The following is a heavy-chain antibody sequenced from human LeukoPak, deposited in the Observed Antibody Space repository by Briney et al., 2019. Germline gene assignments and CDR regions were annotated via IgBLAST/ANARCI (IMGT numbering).Heavy chain of an antibody. CDR1: GFTFDDYA. CDR2: INWNSGSI. CDR3: AKDIGSSGYYYPDY. Sequence: PGGSLRLSCAASGFTFDDYAMHWVRQASGKGLEWVSGINWNSGSIGYADSVKGRFTISRDNAKNSLYLQMNSLRAEDTALYYCAKDIGSSGYYYPDYWGQGTLVTVSS. J-gene: IGHJ4*02. D-gene: IGHD3-22*01. V-gene: IGHV3-9*01.